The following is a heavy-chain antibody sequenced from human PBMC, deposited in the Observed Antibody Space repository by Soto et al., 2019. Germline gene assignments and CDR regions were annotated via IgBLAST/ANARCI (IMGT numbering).Heavy chain of an antibody. V-gene: IGHV1-18*01. CDR2: ISAYNGNT. CDR3: ARQMSSSWYSRWFDP. Sequence: ASVKVSCKASGYTFTSYGISWVRQAPGQGLEWMGWISAYNGNTNYAQKLQGRVTMTTDTSTSTAYMELRSLRSDDTAVYYCARQMSSSWYSRWFDPWGQGTLVTVSS. J-gene: IGHJ5*02. D-gene: IGHD6-13*01. CDR1: GYTFTSYG.